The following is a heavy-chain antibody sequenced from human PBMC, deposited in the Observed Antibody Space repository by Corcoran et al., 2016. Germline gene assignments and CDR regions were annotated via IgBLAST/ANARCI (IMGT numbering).Heavy chain of an antibody. V-gene: IGHV3-30*18. D-gene: IGHD3-22*01. Sequence: QVQLVESGGGVVQPGRSLRLSCAASGFTFSSYGMHRVRQAPGKGLEWVAVISYDGSNKYYADSVKGRFNISRDNSKNTLYLQMNSLRAEYTAVYYCAKDFYYYDSSGYPGYWGQGTLVTVSS. CDR1: GFTFSSYG. CDR3: AKDFYYYDSSGYPGY. CDR2: ISYDGSNK. J-gene: IGHJ4*02.